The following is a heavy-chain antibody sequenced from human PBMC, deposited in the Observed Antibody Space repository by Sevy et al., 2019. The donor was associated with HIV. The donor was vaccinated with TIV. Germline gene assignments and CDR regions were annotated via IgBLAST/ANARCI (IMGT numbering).Heavy chain of an antibody. V-gene: IGHV1-69*13. D-gene: IGHD1-26*01. CDR2: IIPIFGTK. J-gene: IGHJ4*02. CDR3: ALAAQVTMTVAVGYFEY. Sequence: ASVKVSCKAFGGTFNKYPFIWVRQAPGQGLEWMGGIIPIFGTKNYAQKFQGIVTIIADEYTNTVYMELSSLTSEDTAVYWCALAAQVTMTVAVGYFEYWGQGTLVTVSS. CDR1: GGTFNKYP.